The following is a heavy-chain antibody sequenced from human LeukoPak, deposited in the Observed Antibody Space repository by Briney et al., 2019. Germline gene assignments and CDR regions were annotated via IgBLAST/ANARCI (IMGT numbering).Heavy chain of an antibody. CDR3: ARVPNPYCSGGSCRYKYNWFDP. V-gene: IGHV1-18*04. Sequence: ASVKVSCKASGYTFTGYYMHWVRQAPGQGLEWMGWISAYNGNTNYAQKLQGRVTMTTDTSTSTAYMELRSLRSDDTAVYYCARVPNPYCSGGSCRYKYNWFDPWGQGTLVTVSS. D-gene: IGHD2-15*01. CDR2: ISAYNGNT. CDR1: GYTFTGYY. J-gene: IGHJ5*02.